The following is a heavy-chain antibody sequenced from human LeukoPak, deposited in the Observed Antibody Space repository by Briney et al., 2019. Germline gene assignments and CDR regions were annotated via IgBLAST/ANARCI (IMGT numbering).Heavy chain of an antibody. V-gene: IGHV1-8*01. CDR3: ARDDPIRRYCSSTSCYPYYYYYGMDV. CDR2: MNPNSGNT. Sequence: ASVKVSCKASGYTFTSYDINWVRQATGQGLEWMGWMNPNSGNTGYAQKFQGRVTMTRNTSISTAYMELSSLRSEDTAVYYCARDDPIRRYCSSTSCYPYYYYYGMDVWGHGTTVTVSS. D-gene: IGHD2-2*01. CDR1: GYTFTSYD. J-gene: IGHJ6*02.